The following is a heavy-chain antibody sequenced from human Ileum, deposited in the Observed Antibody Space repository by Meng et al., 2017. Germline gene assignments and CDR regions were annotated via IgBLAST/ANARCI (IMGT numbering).Heavy chain of an antibody. CDR3: VRDYNGLGSY. CDR2: IRKRSDSRYT. D-gene: IGHD3-10*01. J-gene: IGHJ4*02. V-gene: IGHV3-72*01. Sequence: GESLKISCAVSGSTFSDLYMDWVRQAPGKGLEWVSRIRKRSDSRYTEYAASVQGRFIISRDDSKNSVYLQMNSLTTEDTAVYYCVRDYNGLGSYWGQGTLVTVSS. CDR1: GSTFSDLY.